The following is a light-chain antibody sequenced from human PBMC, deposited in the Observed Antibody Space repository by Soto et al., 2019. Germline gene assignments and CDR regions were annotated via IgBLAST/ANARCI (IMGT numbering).Light chain of an antibody. V-gene: IGLV1-40*01. Sequence: QSALTQPPSLSGAPGQRVTISCTGSSSNIGAGYDVHWYQQLPGTAPKLLIYGNSNRPSGVPDGFSGSKSGTSASLAITGLQAEDEADYYCQSYDSSLRGSVFGTGTKLTVL. CDR1: SSNIGAGYD. J-gene: IGLJ1*01. CDR3: QSYDSSLRGSV. CDR2: GNS.